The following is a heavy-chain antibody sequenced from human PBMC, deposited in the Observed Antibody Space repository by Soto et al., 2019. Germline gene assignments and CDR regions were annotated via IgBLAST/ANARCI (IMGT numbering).Heavy chain of an antibody. CDR2: INHSGST. Sequence: QVQLQQWGAGLLRPSETLSLTCDVYGGTFSGFFWTWIRQPPGKGLEWIGEINHSGSTNYNTSLKSRVTLSMDMSENQFSLTLTSVTAADTAVYYCVRGQWLPRGEYWGQGTLVTVSS. V-gene: IGHV4-34*01. CDR3: VRGQWLPRGEY. D-gene: IGHD6-19*01. J-gene: IGHJ4*02. CDR1: GGTFSGFF.